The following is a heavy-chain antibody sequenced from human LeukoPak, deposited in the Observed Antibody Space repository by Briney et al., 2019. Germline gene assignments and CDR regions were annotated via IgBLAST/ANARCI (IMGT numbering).Heavy chain of an antibody. CDR3: ARADFIDAGPYLIGP. V-gene: IGHV1-2*02. J-gene: IGHJ5*02. D-gene: IGHD3-3*01. CDR2: INTKSGRT. CDR1: GYSFTDYY. Sequence: ASVRVSCKTSGYSFTDYYIHWRRQAPGQGVEWMGWINTKSGRTSSARKFQGRVTMTRDPSITTVYMDMAWLTSDDTAIYFCARADFIDAGPYLIGPWGQGTLVTVSS.